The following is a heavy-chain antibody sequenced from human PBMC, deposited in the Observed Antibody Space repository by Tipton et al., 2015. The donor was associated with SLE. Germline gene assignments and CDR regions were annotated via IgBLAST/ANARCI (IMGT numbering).Heavy chain of an antibody. CDR3: AREHISSLRDAFEV. J-gene: IGHJ3*01. D-gene: IGHD2-15*01. CDR2: IFSKGST. CDR1: GDSISSGSYY. V-gene: IGHV4-61*02. Sequence: TLSLTCTVSGDSISSGSYYWTWIRQPAGKGLEWIGRIFSKGSTNSNPSLKSRVTISVDTSKNQFNLKLRSGTVLDSAMYYCAREHISSLRDAFEVWGQGTKVTVS.